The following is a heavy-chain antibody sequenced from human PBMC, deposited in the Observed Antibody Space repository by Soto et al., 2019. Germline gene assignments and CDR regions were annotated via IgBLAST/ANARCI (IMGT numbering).Heavy chain of an antibody. CDR2: IIPMFGTT. CDR1: GDTFKKFA. Sequence: VQLVQSGPEVKKPGSSVKVSCKTSGDTFKKFAISWVRQAPGQGPEWMGGIIPMFGTTKYTQKFQGRVTFTADKSTGTAYMELTSLMSEDTATYFCARGVVPAAGAAPHYFHYVWTSGAKGPRSPSP. V-gene: IGHV1-69*06. CDR3: ARGVVPAAGAAPHYFHYVWTS. D-gene: IGHD2-2*01. J-gene: IGHJ6*02.